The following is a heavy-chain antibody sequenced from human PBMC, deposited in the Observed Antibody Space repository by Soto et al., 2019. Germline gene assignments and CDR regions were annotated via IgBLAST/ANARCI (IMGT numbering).Heavy chain of an antibody. J-gene: IGHJ6*03. V-gene: IGHV1-3*01. CDR3: VRAGTVTTGYYYYMDV. Sequence: ASVKVSCKASGYTFTSYGISWVRQAPGQRLEWMGWINAGNGNTKYSQKFQGRVTITRDTSASTAYMELSSLRSEDTAVYYCVRAGTVTTGYYYYMDVWAKGPRSRSP. D-gene: IGHD4-4*01. CDR1: GYTFTSYG. CDR2: INAGNGNT.